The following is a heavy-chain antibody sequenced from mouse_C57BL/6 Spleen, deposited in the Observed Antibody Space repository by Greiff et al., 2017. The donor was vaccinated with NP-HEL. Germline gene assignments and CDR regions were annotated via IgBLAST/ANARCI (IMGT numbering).Heavy chain of an antibody. V-gene: IGHV1-82*01. CDR3: ASTYGSSYDY. CDR1: GYAFSSSW. J-gene: IGHJ2*01. D-gene: IGHD1-1*01. CDR2: IYPGDGDT. Sequence: VQLQQSGPELVKPGASVKISCKASGYAFSSSWMNWVKQRPGKGLEWIGGIYPGDGDTNYNGKFKGKATLTADKSSSTAYMQLSRLTSEDSAVYFCASTYGSSYDYSGSGTTLTVPS.